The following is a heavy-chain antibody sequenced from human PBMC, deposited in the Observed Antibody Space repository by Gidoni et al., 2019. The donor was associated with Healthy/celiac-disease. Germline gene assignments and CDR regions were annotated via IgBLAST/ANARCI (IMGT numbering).Heavy chain of an antibody. CDR3: AIDLLGYCSGGSCSLGY. Sequence: QVQLVQSGAEVMKPGSSVKVSCKASGGTLSSYTISWVRQAPGQGLEWMGKIIPILCIANYAHKFQGRVTITSDKSTSTAYMELSSLRSEDTAVYYCAIDLLGYCSGGSCSLGYWGQGTLVTVSS. J-gene: IGHJ4*02. CDR2: IIPILCIA. V-gene: IGHV1-69*08. D-gene: IGHD2-15*01. CDR1: GGTLSSYT.